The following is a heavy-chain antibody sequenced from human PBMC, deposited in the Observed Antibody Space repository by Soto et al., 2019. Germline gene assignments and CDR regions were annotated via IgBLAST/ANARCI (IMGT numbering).Heavy chain of an antibody. J-gene: IGHJ4*02. Sequence: GGSLRLSCIDSGLSFRSYDMKWVRQAPGKGLEWVSYISSSGSSIYYADSAKGRFTISRDNAKNSLYLQMNSLRDDDTAVYYCARVVHYYDSRGSGYWGQGIPVTVSS. CDR1: GLSFRSYD. CDR2: ISSSGSSI. V-gene: IGHV3-48*02. D-gene: IGHD3-22*01. CDR3: ARVVHYYDSRGSGY.